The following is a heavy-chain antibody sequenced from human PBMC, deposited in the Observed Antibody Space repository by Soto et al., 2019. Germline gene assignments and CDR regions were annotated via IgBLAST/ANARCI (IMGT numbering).Heavy chain of an antibody. CDR3: ARARIVVSGTIVDF. V-gene: IGHV4-38-2*02. J-gene: IGHJ4*02. D-gene: IGHD1-7*01. Sequence: PSETLSLTCTVSGYSVTIGSYWGWFRQPPEKGLEWIGSVYLSGHTYHNPSLMSRVTISIDTSKNQFSLKLTSVTAADTAVYYCARARIVVSGTIVDFWGLGTLVTVSS. CDR2: VYLSGHT. CDR1: GYSVTIGSY.